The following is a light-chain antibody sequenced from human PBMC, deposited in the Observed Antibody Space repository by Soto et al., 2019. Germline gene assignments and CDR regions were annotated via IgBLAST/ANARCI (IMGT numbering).Light chain of an antibody. V-gene: IGLV2-14*01. CDR2: DVS. Sequence: QSVLTQPASLSGSPGQSITISCTGTSSDVGGYNYVSWYQQHPGKAPKLMIYDVSNRPSGVSNRFSGSKSGNTASLTISGLQAEDEADYYCRSYTSSSPYVFGTGTKVTVL. CDR1: SSDVGGYNY. CDR3: RSYTSSSPYV. J-gene: IGLJ1*01.